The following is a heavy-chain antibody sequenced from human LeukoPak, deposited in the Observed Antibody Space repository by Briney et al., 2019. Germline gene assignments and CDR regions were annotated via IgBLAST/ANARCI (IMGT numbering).Heavy chain of an antibody. V-gene: IGHV3-53*01. Sequence: GGSLRLSCAASGFTVSSNYMSWVRQAPGKGLEWVSVIYSGGSTYYADSVKGRFTISRDNSKNTLYLQMNSLRAEDTAVYYCARVLRYYGSGSYPHYFDYWGQGTLVTVSS. CDR1: GFTVSSNY. D-gene: IGHD3-10*01. CDR3: ARVLRYYGSGSYPHYFDY. J-gene: IGHJ4*02. CDR2: IYSGGST.